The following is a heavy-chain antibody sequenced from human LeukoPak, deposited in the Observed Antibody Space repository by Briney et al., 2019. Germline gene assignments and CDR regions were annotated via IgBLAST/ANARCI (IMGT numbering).Heavy chain of an antibody. Sequence: GGSLRLSCAASGFTLDDYAMHWVRQVPGKGLEWVSGISWNSGSIGYADSVKGQFTISRDNAQNSLYLQMNSLRAEDTALYYCAKVDYDSSGYYLDYWGQGTLVTVSS. V-gene: IGHV3-9*01. CDR1: GFTLDDYA. CDR3: AKVDYDSSGYYLDY. D-gene: IGHD3-22*01. CDR2: ISWNSGSI. J-gene: IGHJ4*02.